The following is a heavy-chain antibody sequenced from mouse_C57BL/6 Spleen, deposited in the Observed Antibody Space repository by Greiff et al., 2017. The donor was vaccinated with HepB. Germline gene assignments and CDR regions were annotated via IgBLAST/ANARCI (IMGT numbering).Heavy chain of an antibody. CDR2: IDPYSGGT. CDR1: GYPFTSYW. D-gene: IGHD2-4*01. Sequence: QVQLQQPGAELVKPGASVKLSCKASGYPFTSYWMHWVKQRPGRGLEGIGRIDPYSGGTKYNEKVKSKATLTVDKPSSTAYMQLSSLTSEDSAVYYCAREIYDYAGFAYWGQGTLVTVSA. J-gene: IGHJ3*01. V-gene: IGHV1-72*01. CDR3: AREIYDYAGFAY.